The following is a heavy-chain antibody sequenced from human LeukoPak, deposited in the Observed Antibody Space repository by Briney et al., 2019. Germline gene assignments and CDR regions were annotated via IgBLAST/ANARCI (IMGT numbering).Heavy chain of an antibody. CDR1: GFTFSDYS. D-gene: IGHD2/OR15-2a*01. V-gene: IGHV3-48*01. CDR2: ITGGSTTIT. Sequence: GSLXLXCAASGFTFSDYSMNWVRQAPGKGLEWLSYITGGSTTITKYADSVRGRFTISRDNAKNFLNLKMTSLRAEDTAMYYCGSLHNRALWGQGTLVTVSS. CDR3: GSLHNRAL. J-gene: IGHJ1*01.